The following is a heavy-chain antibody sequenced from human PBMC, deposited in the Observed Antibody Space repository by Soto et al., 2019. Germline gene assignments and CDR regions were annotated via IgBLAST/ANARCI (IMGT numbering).Heavy chain of an antibody. CDR2: INLDGTET. Sequence: GGSLRLSCAASGFTFNTYWMQWVRQAPGIGLDWVANINLDGTETHYVDSVRGRFTISRDSAKNSLHLQMNSLRVEDTAVYYCATYRPGVDWSTPRSHYWGQGILVTVSS. CDR3: ATYRPGVDWSTPRSHY. D-gene: IGHD2-21*01. J-gene: IGHJ4*02. CDR1: GFTFNTYW. V-gene: IGHV3-7*05.